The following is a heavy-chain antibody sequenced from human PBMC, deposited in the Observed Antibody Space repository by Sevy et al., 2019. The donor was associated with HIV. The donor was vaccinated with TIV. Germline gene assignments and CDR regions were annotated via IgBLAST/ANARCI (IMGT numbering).Heavy chain of an antibody. V-gene: IGHV3-30-3*01. J-gene: IGHJ4*02. CDR1: GFTFSSFA. D-gene: IGHD2-2*01. CDR3: AILGVNCVSTNCYGMRSLSFDF. CDR2: ISYDGSSK. Sequence: GGSLRLSRAASGFTFSSFAMHWVRQAPGKGLEWVAVISYDGSSKYYPDSVKGRFTISRDNAKNTLYLQMNRLRPEDTAVYFCAILGVNCVSTNCYGMRSLSFDFWGQGTLVTVSS.